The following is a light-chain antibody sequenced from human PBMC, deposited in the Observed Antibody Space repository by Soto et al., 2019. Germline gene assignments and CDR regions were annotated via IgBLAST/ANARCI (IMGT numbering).Light chain of an antibody. J-gene: IGKJ1*01. CDR2: GAS. Sequence: IVMRQSPCTLPLFKRERSTVCCVASQSFSSYLAWYQQKPGQPPRLLIYGASTRATGIPARFSGSGSGTEFTLTISSLQSVDFAVYSCQQYNNWPWTFGQGTKVDI. V-gene: IGKV3-15*01. CDR1: QSFSSY. CDR3: QQYNNWPWT.